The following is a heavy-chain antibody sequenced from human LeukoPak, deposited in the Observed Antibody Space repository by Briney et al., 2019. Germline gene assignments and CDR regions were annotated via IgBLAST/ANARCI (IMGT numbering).Heavy chain of an antibody. J-gene: IGHJ4*02. V-gene: IGHV4-39*01. D-gene: IGHD3-10*01. CDR1: GGSISSSSYY. Sequence: SETLSLTCTVSGGSISSSSYYWGWIRQPPGKGLEWIGSIYYSGSTYYNPSLKSRVTISVDTSKNQFSLKLSSVTAADTAVYYCARTRYYYGSRSYGAPYYFDYWGQGTLVTVSS. CDR3: ARTRYYYGSRSYGAPYYFDY. CDR2: IYYSGST.